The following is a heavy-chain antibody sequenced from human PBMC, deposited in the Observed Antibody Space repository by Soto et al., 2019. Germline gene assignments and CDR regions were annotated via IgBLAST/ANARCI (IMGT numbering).Heavy chain of an antibody. CDR3: ARQGTTLGVGMDWYLDL. CDR2: ISSSGSII. Sequence: AGGSLRLSCAASGFTFSDYYMSWVRQAPGKGVEWLAYISSSGSIIKVADSVKGRFTISRDNAKRSLFLQMNSLRAEDTAVYYCARQGTTLGVGMDWYLDLWGRGTLVTVSS. D-gene: IGHD3-3*01. CDR1: GFTFSDYY. J-gene: IGHJ2*01. V-gene: IGHV3-11*01.